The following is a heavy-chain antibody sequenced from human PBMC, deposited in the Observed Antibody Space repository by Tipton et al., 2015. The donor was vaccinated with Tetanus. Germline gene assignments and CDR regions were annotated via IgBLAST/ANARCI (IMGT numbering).Heavy chain of an antibody. D-gene: IGHD2-15*01. CDR2: INHSGST. CDR1: GGSFSGYY. V-gene: IGHV4-34*01. Sequence: LRLSCAVYGGSFSGYYWSWIRQPPGKGLEWIGEINHSGSTNYNPSLKSRVTISVDTPKTQFSLKLSSVTAADTAVYYCARGSGSLGRYFDLWGRGTLVTVSS. CDR3: ARGSGSLGRYFDL. J-gene: IGHJ2*01.